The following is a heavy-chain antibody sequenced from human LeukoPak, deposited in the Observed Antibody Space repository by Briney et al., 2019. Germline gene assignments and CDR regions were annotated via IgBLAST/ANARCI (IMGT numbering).Heavy chain of an antibody. D-gene: IGHD3-3*01. CDR3: ARLWSS. CDR2: ISYDGSNK. Sequence: GGSLRLSCAASGFTFSSYAMHWVRQAPGKGLEWVAVISYDGSNKYYADSVKGRFTISRDNSKNTLYLQMNSLRAEDTAVYYCARLWSSWGQGTLVTVSS. CDR1: GFTFSSYA. V-gene: IGHV3-30*04. J-gene: IGHJ5*02.